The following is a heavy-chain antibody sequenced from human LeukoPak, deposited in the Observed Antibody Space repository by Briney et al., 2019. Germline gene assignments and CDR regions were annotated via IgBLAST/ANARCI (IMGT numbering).Heavy chain of an antibody. CDR3: ARVWYYYDSSGYFDY. Sequence: SGTLSLTCAVSGGSISSSNWWSWVRQPPGKGLEWIGEIYHSGSTNYNPSLKSRVTISVDKSKNQFSLKLSSVTAADTAVYYCARVWYYYDSSGYFDYWGQGTLVTVSS. J-gene: IGHJ4*02. D-gene: IGHD3-22*01. CDR2: IYHSGST. V-gene: IGHV4-4*02. CDR1: GGSISSSNW.